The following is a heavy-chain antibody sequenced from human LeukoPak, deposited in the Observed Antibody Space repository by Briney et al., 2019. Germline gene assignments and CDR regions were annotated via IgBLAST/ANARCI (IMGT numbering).Heavy chain of an antibody. V-gene: IGHV3-30*18. CDR2: ISYDGSNK. CDR1: GFTFSSYG. Sequence: GGSLRLSCAASGFTFSSYGMHWVRQAPGKGLEWVAVISYDGSNKYYADSVKGRFTISRDNSKNTLYLQMNSLRAEDTAAYYCAKGPVLLWFGDPNGGAFDIWGQGTMVTVSS. D-gene: IGHD3-10*01. J-gene: IGHJ3*02. CDR3: AKGPVLLWFGDPNGGAFDI.